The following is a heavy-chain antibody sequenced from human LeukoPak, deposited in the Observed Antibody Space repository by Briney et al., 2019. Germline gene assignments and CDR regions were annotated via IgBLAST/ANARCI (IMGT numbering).Heavy chain of an antibody. CDR3: ARALGSSLDY. CDR2: ISSSSSYI. D-gene: IGHD6-13*01. J-gene: IGHJ4*02. Sequence: AGGSLRLSCAASGSTFSSYSMNWVRQAPGKGLEWVSSISSSSSYIYYADSVKGRFTISRDNAKNSLYLQMNSLRAEDTAVYYCARALGSSLDYWGQGTLVTVSS. CDR1: GSTFSSYS. V-gene: IGHV3-21*01.